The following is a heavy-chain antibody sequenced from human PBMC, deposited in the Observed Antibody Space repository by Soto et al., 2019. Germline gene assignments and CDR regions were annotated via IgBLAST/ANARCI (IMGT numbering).Heavy chain of an antibody. CDR2: ISAYNGNT. D-gene: IGHD2-21*02. J-gene: IGHJ5*02. CDR3: ARAGGGDYIGSYWFDP. V-gene: IGHV1-18*01. CDR1: GYTFTSYG. Sequence: ASVKVSCKTSGYTFTSYGISWVRQAPGQGLEWMGWISAYNGNTNYAQKLQGRVTMTTDTSTSTAYMELRSLRSDDTAVYYCARAGGGDYIGSYWFDPWGQGTLVTVSS.